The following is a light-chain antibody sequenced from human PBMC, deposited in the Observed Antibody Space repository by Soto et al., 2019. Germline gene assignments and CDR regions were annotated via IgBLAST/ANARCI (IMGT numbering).Light chain of an antibody. J-gene: IGKJ5*01. CDR3: KQSYSTPFT. Sequence: DIQMTQSPSSLSASVGDRVTITCRASQSISSYLNWYQQKPGKAPKLLIYAASSLQSWVPSRFIGSGSGTDFTLTIISLQREDFETYYCKQSYSTPFTFGQGTRLEIK. V-gene: IGKV1-39*01. CDR2: AAS. CDR1: QSISSY.